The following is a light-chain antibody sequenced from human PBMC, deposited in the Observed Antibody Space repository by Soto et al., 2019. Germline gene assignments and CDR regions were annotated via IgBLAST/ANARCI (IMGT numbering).Light chain of an antibody. CDR2: SNN. J-gene: IGLJ2*01. Sequence: QSVLTQPPSASGTPGQRVTISCSGSSSNVGRNAVNWYQQLPGTAPKLLIYSNNQRPSGVPDRFSGSKSGTSASLAISGLQSEDEADYYCAAWDESLNAVVFGGGTKVTVL. V-gene: IGLV1-44*01. CDR3: AAWDESLNAVV. CDR1: SSNVGRNA.